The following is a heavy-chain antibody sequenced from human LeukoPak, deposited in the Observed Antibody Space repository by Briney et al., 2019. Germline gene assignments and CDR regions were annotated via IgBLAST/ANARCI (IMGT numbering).Heavy chain of an antibody. D-gene: IGHD2-2*01. CDR1: GFTFSSYA. J-gene: IGHJ4*02. Sequence: GGSLRLSCAASGFTFSSYAMSWVRQAPGKGLEWVSAISGSGGSTYYADSVKGRSTISRDNSKNTLYLQMNSLRAEDTAVYYCAKDQYQWYYFDYWGQGTLVTVSS. V-gene: IGHV3-23*01. CDR2: ISGSGGST. CDR3: AKDQYQWYYFDY.